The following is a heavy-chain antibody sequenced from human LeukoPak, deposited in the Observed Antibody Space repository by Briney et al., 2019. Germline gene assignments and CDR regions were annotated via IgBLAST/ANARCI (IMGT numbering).Heavy chain of an antibody. Sequence: KSSETLSLTCAVYGGSFSGYYWSWIRQPPGKGLGWIGEINHSGSTNYNPSLKSRVTISVDTSKNQFSLKLSSVTAADTAVYYCARDRYCSSTSCAYYYYYGMDVWGQGTTVTVSS. D-gene: IGHD2-2*01. V-gene: IGHV4-34*01. CDR2: INHSGST. J-gene: IGHJ6*02. CDR3: ARDRYCSSTSCAYYYYYGMDV. CDR1: GGSFSGYY.